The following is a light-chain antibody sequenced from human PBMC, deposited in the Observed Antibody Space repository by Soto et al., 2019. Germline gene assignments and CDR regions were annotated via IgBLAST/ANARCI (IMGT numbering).Light chain of an antibody. CDR1: SSDVGGYNY. V-gene: IGLV2-8*01. Sequence: QSALTQPPSASGSPGQSVTISCTGTSSDVGGYNYVSWYQQHPGKVPKLMVYEVNKRPSVVPDRFSGSKSGNTASLTVSGLQAEDEADYYCTSYAGGNNVFGTGTKLTVL. CDR3: TSYAGGNNV. CDR2: EVN. J-gene: IGLJ1*01.